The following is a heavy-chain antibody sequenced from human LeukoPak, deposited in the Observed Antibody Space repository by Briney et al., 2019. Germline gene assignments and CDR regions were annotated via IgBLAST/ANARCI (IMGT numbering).Heavy chain of an antibody. Sequence: SETLSLTCAVYGGSFSGYYWSWIRQPPGKGLEWIGEINQSGRTNYNPSLKSRVTMSLDTSKNQFSLKLSSVTAADTAVYYCARDISRGDYGDYEEDAFDIWGQGTMVTVSS. CDR1: GGSFSGYY. CDR3: ARDISRGDYGDYEEDAFDI. J-gene: IGHJ3*02. V-gene: IGHV4-34*01. D-gene: IGHD4-17*01. CDR2: INQSGRT.